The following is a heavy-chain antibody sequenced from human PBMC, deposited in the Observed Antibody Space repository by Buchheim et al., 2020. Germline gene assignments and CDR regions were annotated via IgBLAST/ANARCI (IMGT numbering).Heavy chain of an antibody. CDR3: ARPGGGGYYYGMDV. Sequence: EVQLVESGGGLVQPGGSLRLSCTASGFTFGDYAMTWVRQAPGKGLEWVGFIRKRDYGGTTEYAASVRGRFTISRDDSKSIAYLQMDSLKIEDTAIYYCARPGGGGYYYGMDVWGQGTT. J-gene: IGHJ6*02. CDR2: IRKRDYGGTT. D-gene: IGHD3-16*01. V-gene: IGHV3-49*04. CDR1: GFTFGDYA.